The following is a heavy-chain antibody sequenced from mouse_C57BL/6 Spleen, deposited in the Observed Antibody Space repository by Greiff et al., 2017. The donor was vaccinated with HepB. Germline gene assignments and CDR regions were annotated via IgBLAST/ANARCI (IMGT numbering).Heavy chain of an antibody. V-gene: IGHV3-6*01. D-gene: IGHD2-2*01. CDR3: ARDLVYYGYDGGANWYFDV. Sequence: ESGPGLVKPSQSLSLTCSVTGYSITSGYYWNWIRQFPGNKLEWMGYISYDGSNNYNPSLKNRISITRDTSKNQFFMKLNSVNTEDTATYYCARDLVYYGYDGGANWYFDVWGTGTTVTVSS. CDR1: GYSITSGYY. J-gene: IGHJ1*03. CDR2: ISYDGSN.